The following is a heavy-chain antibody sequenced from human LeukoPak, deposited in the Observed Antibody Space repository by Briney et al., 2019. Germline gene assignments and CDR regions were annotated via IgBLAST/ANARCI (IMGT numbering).Heavy chain of an antibody. CDR2: ISAYNGNT. CDR3: ARDPATTTYYYDSSGYPRWFDP. D-gene: IGHD3-22*01. J-gene: IGHJ5*02. Sequence: ASVTVSCKASGYTFTSYGISWVRQAPGQGLEWMGWISAYNGNTNYAQKLQGRVTMTTDTSTSTAYMELRSLRSDDTAVYYCARDPATTTYYYDSSGYPRWFDPWGQGTLVTVSS. V-gene: IGHV1-18*01. CDR1: GYTFTSYG.